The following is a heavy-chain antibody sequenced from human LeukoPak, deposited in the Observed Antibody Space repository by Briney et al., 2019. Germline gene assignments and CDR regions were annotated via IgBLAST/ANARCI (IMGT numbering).Heavy chain of an antibody. Sequence: SETLSLTCTVSGGSISTYYWRWIRQPPGKGLEWIRYIYYSGTTDYNPSLKSRVTISVDTSNNQFSLRVTSVTAAHTVVYYCATSSGAYRSFDYWGQGTLVPVSS. D-gene: IGHD1-26*01. V-gene: IGHV4-59*01. J-gene: IGHJ4*02. CDR3: ATSSGAYRSFDY. CDR1: GGSISTYY. CDR2: IYYSGTT.